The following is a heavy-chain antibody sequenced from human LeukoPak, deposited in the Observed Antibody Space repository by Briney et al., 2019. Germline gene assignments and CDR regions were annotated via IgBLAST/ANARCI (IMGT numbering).Heavy chain of an antibody. J-gene: IGHJ4*02. CDR1: GYTFTNYG. Sequence: ASVKVSCKASGYTFTNYGISWVRQAPGQGLEWMGWISAYHGNTNYAQKLQGRVSLTTDTSTSTAYMELRSLRSDDTAVYYCARDRYYYDSSGYYPYYWGQGTLVTVSS. CDR3: ARDRYYYDSSGYYPYY. CDR2: ISAYHGNT. D-gene: IGHD3-22*01. V-gene: IGHV1-18*01.